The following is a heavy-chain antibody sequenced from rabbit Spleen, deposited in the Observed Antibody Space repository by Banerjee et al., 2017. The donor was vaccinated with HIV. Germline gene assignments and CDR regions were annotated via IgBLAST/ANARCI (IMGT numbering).Heavy chain of an antibody. J-gene: IGHJ6*01. V-gene: IGHV1S45*01. CDR3: ARDTGTSFSTYGMDL. Sequence: EESGGDLVKPEGSLTLICTASGFTLSSYWICWVRQAPGKGLEWIACIDAGSSSFTYFASWAKGRFTISKTSSTTVTLQMTSLTAADTATYFCARDTGTSFSTYGMDLWGPGTLVTVS. D-gene: IGHD8-1*01. CDR1: GFTLSSYW. CDR2: IDAGSSSFT.